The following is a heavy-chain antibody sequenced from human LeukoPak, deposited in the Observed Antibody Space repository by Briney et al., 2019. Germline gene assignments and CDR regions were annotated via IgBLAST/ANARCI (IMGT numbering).Heavy chain of an antibody. Sequence: GGSLRLSCAASGFTFSSYAMSWVRQAPGKGLEWVSAISGSGGSTYYADSVKGRFTISRDSSKNTLYLQMNSLRAEDTAVYYCATGRGYSGYATDYWGQGTLVTVSS. CDR3: ATGRGYSGYATDY. CDR1: GFTFSSYA. CDR2: ISGSGGST. J-gene: IGHJ4*02. V-gene: IGHV3-23*01. D-gene: IGHD5-12*01.